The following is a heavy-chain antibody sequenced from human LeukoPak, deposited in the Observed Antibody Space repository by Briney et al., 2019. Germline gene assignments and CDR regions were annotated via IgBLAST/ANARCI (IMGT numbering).Heavy chain of an antibody. V-gene: IGHV3-30*18. J-gene: IGHJ4*02. CDR2: ISYDGSNK. CDR3: AKDGLGYCSGGGCYWKSKFDY. Sequence: GGSLRLSCAASGFTFSSHGMHWVRQAPGKGLEWVAVISYDGSNKYYADSVKGRFTISRDNSKNTLYLQMNSLRAEDTAVYYCAKDGLGYCSGGGCYWKSKFDYWGQGTLVTVSS. CDR1: GFTFSSHG. D-gene: IGHD2-15*01.